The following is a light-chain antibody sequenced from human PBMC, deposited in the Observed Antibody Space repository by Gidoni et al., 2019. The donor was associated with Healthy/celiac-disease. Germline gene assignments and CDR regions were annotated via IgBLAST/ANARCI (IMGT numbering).Light chain of an antibody. J-gene: IGLJ2*01. CDR2: SNN. Sequence: QSVLTQPPSASGTPGKRVTISCSGSSSNIGSNTVNWYQQLPGTATKLLIYSNNQRPSGVPVRFAGSKSGTSASLAISGLQSEDEADYYCAAWDDSLNAVVFGGGTKLTVL. CDR1: SSNIGSNT. CDR3: AAWDDSLNAVV. V-gene: IGLV1-44*01.